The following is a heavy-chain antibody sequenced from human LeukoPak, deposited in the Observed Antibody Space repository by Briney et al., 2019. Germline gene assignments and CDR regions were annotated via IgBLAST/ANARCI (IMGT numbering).Heavy chain of an antibody. V-gene: IGHV1-8*01. CDR2: MNPNSGNA. J-gene: IGHJ4*02. Sequence: VASVRVSCKASGYTFTSYDIHWVRQATGQGLEWMGWMNPNSGNAGYAQKFQGIVSMTRNTSISTDYMELSSLRSEDTAVYYCARRVGFRYDYWGQGTLVTVSS. D-gene: IGHD6-25*01. CDR1: GYTFTSYD. CDR3: ARRVGFRYDY.